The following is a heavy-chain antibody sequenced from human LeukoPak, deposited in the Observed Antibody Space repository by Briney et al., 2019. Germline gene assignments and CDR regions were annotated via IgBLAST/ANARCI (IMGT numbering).Heavy chain of an antibody. CDR2: ISTDTSYI. D-gene: IGHD3-16*02. V-gene: IGHV3-21*01. CDR3: ARGYDYVWGSYRYTPLGAFDI. CDR1: GFTFSTYS. J-gene: IGHJ3*02. Sequence: GGSLRLSCAASGFTFSTYSMNWVRLTPGQGLEWVSSISTDTSYIYYADSVKGRFTISRDNAKNSLYLQMKSLRVEDTAVYYCARGYDYVWGSYRYTPLGAFDIWGQGTMVTVSS.